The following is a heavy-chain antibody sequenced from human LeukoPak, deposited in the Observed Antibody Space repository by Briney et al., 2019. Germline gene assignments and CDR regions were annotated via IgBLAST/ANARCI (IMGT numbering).Heavy chain of an antibody. J-gene: IGHJ6*02. V-gene: IGHV1-18*01. CDR2: ISAYNGNT. CDR3: ARPTSIIPASNIYYYYYAMDL. D-gene: IGHD2-2*01. CDR1: GYRFTSYG. Sequence: ASVTVSCKASGYRFTSYGITWVRQAPAQGLEWMGWISAYNGNTNYAQKLQGRVTLTTDTSTSTAYMELRSLRSDDTAVYYCARPTSIIPASNIYYYYYAMDLWGQGTTVTVSS.